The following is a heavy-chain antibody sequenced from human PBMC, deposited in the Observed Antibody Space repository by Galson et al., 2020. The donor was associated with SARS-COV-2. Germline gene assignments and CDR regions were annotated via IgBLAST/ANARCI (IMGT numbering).Heavy chain of an antibody. CDR1: GFNNNYYD. CDR3: VRSTNDYSDY. V-gene: IGHV3-33*03. CDR2: VCYDGSNS. Sequence: GGSLRLSCAASGFNNNYYDMHCVRQPPGKGLEWVAVVCYDGSNSRYADSVTGRFTISRDNSKNMVYLQMNSLRDDDTAVYYCVRSTNDYSDYWGQGTLVTVSS. J-gene: IGHJ4*02. D-gene: IGHD1-1*01.